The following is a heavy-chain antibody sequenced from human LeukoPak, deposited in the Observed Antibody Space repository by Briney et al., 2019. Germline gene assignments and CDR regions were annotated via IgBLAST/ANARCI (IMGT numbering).Heavy chain of an antibody. CDR1: GFTFSSCS. CDR3: ARDPHIAAAGTIFDY. J-gene: IGHJ4*02. V-gene: IGHV3-48*02. CDR2: ISSSSSTI. D-gene: IGHD6-13*01. Sequence: PGGSLRRSCAVSGFTFSSCSMNWVRQAPGKGLEWVSYISSSSSTIYYADSVKGRFTISRDNAKNSLYLQMNSLRDEDSAAYYCARDPHIAAAGTIFDYWGQGTLVTVSS.